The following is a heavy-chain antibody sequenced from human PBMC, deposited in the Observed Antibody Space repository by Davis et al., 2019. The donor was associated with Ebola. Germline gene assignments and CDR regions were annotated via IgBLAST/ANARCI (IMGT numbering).Heavy chain of an antibody. CDR1: GFTFSTYG. Sequence: GESLKISCAASGFTFSTYGMSWVRQAPGKGLEWVSGISGSGGITYYADSVRGRFTISRDNTKNTLYLRMNSLRAEDTAVYYCAKVGEYYDFWSCYSPFEYWGQGTLATVSS. CDR2: ISGSGGIT. J-gene: IGHJ4*02. D-gene: IGHD3-3*01. CDR3: AKVGEYYDFWSCYSPFEY. V-gene: IGHV3-23*01.